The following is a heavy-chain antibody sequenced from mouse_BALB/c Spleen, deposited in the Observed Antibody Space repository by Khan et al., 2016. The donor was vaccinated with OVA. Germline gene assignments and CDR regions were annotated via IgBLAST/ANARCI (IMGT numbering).Heavy chain of an antibody. J-gene: IGHJ4*01. D-gene: IGHD1-1*01. Sequence: EVQLQESGPGLVKPSQSLSLTCTVTGYSITSNYAWTWIRQFPGNNLEWMGYISYSGSTNYNPSLKSRISITRDTSKNQFFLQLNSVTTEDTATDYCARGNYYGYAMDYWGQGTSITVSS. CDR3: ARGNYYGYAMDY. CDR2: ISYSGST. V-gene: IGHV3-2*02. CDR1: GYSITSNYA.